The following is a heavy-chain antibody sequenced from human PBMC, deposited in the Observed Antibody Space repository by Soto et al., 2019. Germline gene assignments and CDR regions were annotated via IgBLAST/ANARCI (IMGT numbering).Heavy chain of an antibody. CDR2: IYWDDDK. CDR1: GFSLSSSRVD. Sequence: QITLKESGPPLVEPTQTLTLTCTFSGFSLSSSRVDVGWIRQPPGEALEWLAVIYWDDDKRYRPSLKSRLTITKDTSKNQVILTMTNLDPVDTATYYCAHRRGFGEFTDWGQGILVTVSS. V-gene: IGHV2-5*02. D-gene: IGHD3-10*01. CDR3: AHRRGFGEFTD. J-gene: IGHJ4*02.